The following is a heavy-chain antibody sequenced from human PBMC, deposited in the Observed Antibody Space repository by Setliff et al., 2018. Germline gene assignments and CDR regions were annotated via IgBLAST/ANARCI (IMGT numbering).Heavy chain of an antibody. D-gene: IGHD2-15*01. V-gene: IGHV4-39*01. J-gene: IGHJ3*02. CDR1: GDSISSSSYY. CDR3: ARLPGYCNGGNCYGYYTFDI. CDR2: INYSGIT. Sequence: LSLTCSVSGDSISSSSYYWGWIRQPPGKGLEWIGSINYSGITYYSPSLKSRVIVSVDTSKNQFSLKLSSVTAADTAVYYCARLPGYCNGGNCYGYYTFDIWGQGTMVTVS.